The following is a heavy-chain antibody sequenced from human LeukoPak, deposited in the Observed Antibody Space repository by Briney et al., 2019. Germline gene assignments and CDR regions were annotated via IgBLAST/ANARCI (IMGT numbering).Heavy chain of an antibody. CDR1: GFTFSDYF. J-gene: IGHJ4*02. Sequence: GGSLRLSCAATGFTFSDYFMTWIRQAPGKGLEWVSYISGSGSNKYYADSVKGRFTISRDNAKNSLYLQMNSLRVEDTAVYYCATSQSSVAGIVGDWGQGTLVTVSS. CDR2: ISGSGSNK. CDR3: ATSQSSVAGIVGD. V-gene: IGHV3-11*04. D-gene: IGHD6-19*01.